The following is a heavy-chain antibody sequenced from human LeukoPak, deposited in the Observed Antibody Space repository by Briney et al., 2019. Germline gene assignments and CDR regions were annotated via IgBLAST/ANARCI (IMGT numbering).Heavy chain of an antibody. J-gene: IGHJ3*02. V-gene: IGHV4-4*07. CDR2: IYTSGST. D-gene: IGHD4-17*01. CDR1: GGSISSYY. CDR3: AKVFDYGDRDAFDI. Sequence: PSETLSLTCTVSGGSISSYYWSWIRQPAGKGLEWIGRIYTSGSTNYNPSLKSRVTMSVDTSKNQFSLKLSSVTAADTAVYYCAKVFDYGDRDAFDIWGQGTMVTVSS.